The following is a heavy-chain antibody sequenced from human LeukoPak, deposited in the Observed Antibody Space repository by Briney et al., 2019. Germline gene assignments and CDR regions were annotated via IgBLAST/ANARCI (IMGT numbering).Heavy chain of an antibody. V-gene: IGHV1-2*02. Sequence: ASVKVSCKASGYTFTGYYMHWVRQAPGQGLEWMGWINPNSGGTNYAQKFQGRVTMTRDTSISTAYMELSSLRSEDTAVYYCARDYGEARYYFDYWGQGTLVTVSS. J-gene: IGHJ4*02. CDR3: ARDYGEARYYFDY. D-gene: IGHD4-17*01. CDR2: INPNSGGT. CDR1: GYTFTGYY.